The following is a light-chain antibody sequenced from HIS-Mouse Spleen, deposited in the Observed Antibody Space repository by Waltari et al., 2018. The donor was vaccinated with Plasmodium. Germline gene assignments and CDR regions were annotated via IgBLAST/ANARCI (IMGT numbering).Light chain of an antibody. J-gene: IGKJ5*01. CDR3: QQRSNWPIT. CDR1: QSVSSY. V-gene: IGKV3-11*01. CDR2: DAS. Sequence: EIVLTQSPATLSLSPGERATLSCRASQSVSSYLAWYKQKPGQAPRLLIYDASNRATGIPAMFSGSGFGTDFTLTISSLEPEDFAVYYCQQRSNWPITFGQGTRLEIK.